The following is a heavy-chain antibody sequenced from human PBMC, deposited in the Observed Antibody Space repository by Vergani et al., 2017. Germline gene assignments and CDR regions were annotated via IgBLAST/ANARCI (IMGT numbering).Heavy chain of an antibody. D-gene: IGHD3-3*01. Sequence: EVQLVESGGGLVQPGGSLRLSCAASGFTVSSNYMSWVRQAPGKGLEWVSVIYSGGSTYYADSVKGRFTISRDNSKNTLYLQMNSLRAEDTAVYYCASGGYYSGSYFDYWGQGTLATVSS. V-gene: IGHV3-66*02. CDR1: GFTVSSNY. J-gene: IGHJ4*02. CDR3: ASGGYYSGSYFDY. CDR2: IYSGGST.